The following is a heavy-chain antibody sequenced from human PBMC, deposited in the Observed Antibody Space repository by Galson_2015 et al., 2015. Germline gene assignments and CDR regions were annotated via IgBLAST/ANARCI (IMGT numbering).Heavy chain of an antibody. CDR2: IYSGGDT. D-gene: IGHD3-10*01. J-gene: IGHJ6*02. CDR3: ARESDRGDGGMDV. CDR1: GFRVISSY. V-gene: IGHV3-66*02. Sequence: SLRLSCAASGFRVISSYMTWVRQGPGKGLEWVSAIYSGGDTKYAGSVQGRFTISRDNVENTLFLQLTDLRPEDTAIFYCARESDRGDGGMDVWGQGTAVIVSS.